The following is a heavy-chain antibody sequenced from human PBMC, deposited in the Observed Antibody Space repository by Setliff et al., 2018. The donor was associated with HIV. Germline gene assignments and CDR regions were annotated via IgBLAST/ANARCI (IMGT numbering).Heavy chain of an antibody. CDR2: VYYSGGT. J-gene: IGHJ4*02. Sequence: SETLSLTCTVSGGSVSDTSYYWGWIRQPPGKGLEWLANVYYSGGTYYNPSLNSRVTISVDTSRNQFSLKLTSVTAADTALYFCARLGDSGYDFRGYFDYWGQGKLVTDS. CDR3: ARLGDSGYDFRGYFDY. V-gene: IGHV4-39*01. CDR1: GGSVSDTSYY. D-gene: IGHD5-12*01.